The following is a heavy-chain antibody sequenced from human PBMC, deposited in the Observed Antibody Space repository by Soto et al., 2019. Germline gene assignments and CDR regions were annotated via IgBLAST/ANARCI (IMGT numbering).Heavy chain of an antibody. Sequence: GASVKVSCKASGGTFSSYAISWVRQAPGQGLEWMGGIIPIFGTANYAQKFQGRVTITADESTSTAYMELSSLRSEDTAVYYCAYTVGATEKYFQHWGQGTLVTVSS. V-gene: IGHV1-69*13. J-gene: IGHJ1*01. CDR2: IIPIFGTA. CDR3: AYTVGATEKYFQH. D-gene: IGHD1-26*01. CDR1: GGTFSSYA.